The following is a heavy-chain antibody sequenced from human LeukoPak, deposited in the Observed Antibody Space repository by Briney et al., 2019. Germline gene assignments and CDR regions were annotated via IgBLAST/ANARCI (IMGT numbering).Heavy chain of an antibody. V-gene: IGHV3-9*01. Sequence: GGSLRLSCAASGFTFDDYAMHWVRQAPGKGLEWVSGISWNSGSIGYADSVKGRFTISRGNAKNSLYLQMNSLRAEDTALYYCAKDGDSRGLTHFDYWGQGTLVTVSS. CDR2: ISWNSGSI. D-gene: IGHD1-20*01. CDR1: GFTFDDYA. J-gene: IGHJ4*02. CDR3: AKDGDSRGLTHFDY.